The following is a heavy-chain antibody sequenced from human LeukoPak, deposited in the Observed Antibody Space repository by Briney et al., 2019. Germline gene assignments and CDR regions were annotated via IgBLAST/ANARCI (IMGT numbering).Heavy chain of an antibody. Sequence: GGSLRLSCVASGFTFSDYYMSWIRQAPGKGLEWVSHISSSRSYTNYADSVKGRFTISRDNAKNSLYLQMNSLRAEDTAVYYCARDCSSTSCYVFWEPGYGMDVWGQGTTVTVSS. V-gene: IGHV3-11*06. D-gene: IGHD2-2*01. CDR3: ARDCSSTSCYVFWEPGYGMDV. CDR1: GFTFSDYY. J-gene: IGHJ6*02. CDR2: ISSSRSYT.